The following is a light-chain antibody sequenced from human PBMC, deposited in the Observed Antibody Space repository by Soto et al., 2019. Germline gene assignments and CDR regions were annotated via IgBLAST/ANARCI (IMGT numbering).Light chain of an antibody. Sequence: EIVLTQSPGTLSLSPGERATLSCRASQSVSSFLAWYQQKPGQAPRLLIYDASNRATGIPPRFSGSGSGTDFTLTISSLEPEDFAVYYCQQRTKWPQVTFGQGTRLEIK. CDR3: QQRTKWPQVT. CDR1: QSVSSF. J-gene: IGKJ5*01. CDR2: DAS. V-gene: IGKV3-11*01.